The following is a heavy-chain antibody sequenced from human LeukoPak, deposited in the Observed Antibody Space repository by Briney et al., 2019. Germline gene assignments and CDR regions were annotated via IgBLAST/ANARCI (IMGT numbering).Heavy chain of an antibody. Sequence: ASVKVSCKASGYTFTGYYMHWVRQAPGQGLGWMGWINPNSGGTNYAQKFQGRVTMTRDTSISTAYMELSRLRSDDTAVYYCAREGNRGNYFDYWGQGTLVTVSS. CDR3: AREGNRGNYFDY. D-gene: IGHD7-27*01. CDR2: INPNSGGT. V-gene: IGHV1-2*02. CDR1: GYTFTGYY. J-gene: IGHJ4*02.